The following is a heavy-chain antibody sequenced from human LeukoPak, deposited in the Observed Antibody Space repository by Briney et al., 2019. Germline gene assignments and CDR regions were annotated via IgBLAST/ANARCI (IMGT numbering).Heavy chain of an antibody. V-gene: IGHV3-48*03. CDR3: VRLIAAGPLDV. D-gene: IGHD6-13*01. CDR2: ISSSGRTI. J-gene: IGHJ6*04. CDR1: GFTFSSYE. Sequence: GGSLRLSCAASGFTFSSYEMNWVRQAPGKGLEWVSYISSSGRTIYYADSVKGRFTISRDNAKNSLYLQMNSLRAEDTAVYYCVRLIAAGPLDVWGKGTTVTISS.